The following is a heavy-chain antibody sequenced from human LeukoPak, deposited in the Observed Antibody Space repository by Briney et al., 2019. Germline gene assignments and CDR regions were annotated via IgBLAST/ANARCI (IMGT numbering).Heavy chain of an antibody. CDR3: AKESGEFDY. J-gene: IGHJ4*02. Sequence: GGSLRLSCAASEFTFSNYAMSWVRQAPGKGLEWVSSISGSGGSTHYADSVKGRFTISRDNSKNTVYLQMNSLRAEDTAVYYCAKESGEFDYWGQGTQVTVSS. CDR2: ISGSGGST. D-gene: IGHD4-17*01. CDR1: EFTFSNYA. V-gene: IGHV3-23*01.